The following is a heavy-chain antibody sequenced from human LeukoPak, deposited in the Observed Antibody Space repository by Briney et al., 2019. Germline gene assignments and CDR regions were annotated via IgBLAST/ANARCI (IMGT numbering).Heavy chain of an antibody. CDR1: GFTFSSYA. CDR2: ISGSGGST. D-gene: IGHD1-26*01. CDR3: AKDAWEVGATSEIDY. J-gene: IGHJ4*02. Sequence: GGSLRLSCAASGFTFSSYAMSWVRQAPGKGLEWVSAISGSGGSTYYADSVKGRFTISRDNSKNKVYLQMNSLRAEDTAVYYCAKDAWEVGATSEIDYWGQGTLVTVSS. V-gene: IGHV3-23*01.